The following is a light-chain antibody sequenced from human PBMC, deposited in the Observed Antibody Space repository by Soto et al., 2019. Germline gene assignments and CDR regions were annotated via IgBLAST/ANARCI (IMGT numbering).Light chain of an antibody. CDR3: HQYGGSPQT. Sequence: EIVLTQSPGTLSLSPGERATLSCRASQSVTSNYVGWYQQKPGQAPRLLIYGASSRAPGIPDRISGSGSGTDFTLTISRLEPEDFAVYYCHQYGGSPQTFGQGTRWIS. J-gene: IGKJ1*01. CDR2: GAS. V-gene: IGKV3-20*01. CDR1: QSVTSNY.